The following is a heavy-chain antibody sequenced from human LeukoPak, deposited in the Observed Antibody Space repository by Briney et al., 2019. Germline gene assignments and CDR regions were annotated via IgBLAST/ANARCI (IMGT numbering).Heavy chain of an antibody. D-gene: IGHD3-16*01. CDR1: SGSMNSYY. CDR2: IYTTGKT. Sequence: SETLSLTCTVSSGSMNSYYWGWVRQPAGRGLEWIGRIYTTGKTDYDPSLKSRLTTSVDTSKRQFSLNLRSVSAADTAIYYCARHGYTASHYFLDYWSRGTLVTVSS. V-gene: IGHV4-4*07. J-gene: IGHJ4*02. CDR3: ARHGYTASHYFLDY.